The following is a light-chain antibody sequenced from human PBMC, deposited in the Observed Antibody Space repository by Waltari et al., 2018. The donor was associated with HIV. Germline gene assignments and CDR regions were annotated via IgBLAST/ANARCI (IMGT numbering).Light chain of an antibody. CDR1: SSDVGGYTY. CDR3: SSYTSSSTLV. J-gene: IGLJ3*02. V-gene: IGLV2-14*03. CDR2: DVS. Sequence: QSALTQPASVSGSPGQSITLSCTGTSSDVGGYTYVSWYQPHPGKAPKLMIYDVSNRPSGVSNRFSGSKSGNTASLTISGLQAEDEADYYCSSYTSSSTLVFGGGTKLTVL.